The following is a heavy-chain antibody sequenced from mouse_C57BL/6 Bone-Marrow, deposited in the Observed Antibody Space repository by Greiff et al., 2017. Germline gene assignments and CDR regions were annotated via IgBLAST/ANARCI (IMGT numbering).Heavy chain of an antibody. D-gene: IGHD1-1*01. J-gene: IGHJ2*01. Sequence: QVQLQQSGAELARPGASVKLSCKASGYTFTSYGISWVKQRTGQGLEWIGEIYPRSGNTYYNEKFKGKATLTADKSSSTAYMELRSLTSEDAAVYFCARSGYYGSGGWYWGQGTALTVSS. CDR3: ARSGYYGSGGWY. CDR1: GYTFTSYG. V-gene: IGHV1-81*01. CDR2: IYPRSGNT.